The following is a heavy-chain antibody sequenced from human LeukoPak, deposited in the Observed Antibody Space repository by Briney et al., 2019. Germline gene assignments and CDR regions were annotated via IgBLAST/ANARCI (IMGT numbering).Heavy chain of an antibody. Sequence: SETLSLTCTVSGGSISSYYWSWIRQPPGKGLEWIGYIYYSGSTNYNPSLKSRVTISVDTSKNQFSLKLSSVTAADTAVYYCAKQYSSSQILDYFDYWGQGTLVTVSS. CDR3: AKQYSSSQILDYFDY. V-gene: IGHV4-59*01. CDR2: IYYSGST. D-gene: IGHD6-13*01. J-gene: IGHJ4*02. CDR1: GGSISSYY.